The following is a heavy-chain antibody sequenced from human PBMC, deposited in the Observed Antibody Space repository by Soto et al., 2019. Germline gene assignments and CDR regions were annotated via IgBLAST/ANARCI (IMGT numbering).Heavy chain of an antibody. CDR3: AKDSYYDSSGYYDY. D-gene: IGHD3-22*01. V-gene: IGHV3-9*01. CDR2: ISWNSGSI. CDR1: GFTFDDYA. Sequence: PGGSLRLSCAASGFTFDDYAMHWVRQAPGKGLEWVSGISWNSGSIGYADSVKGRFTISRDNAKNSLYLQMNSLRAEDTALYYCAKDSYYDSSGYYDYWGQGTLVTVSS. J-gene: IGHJ4*02.